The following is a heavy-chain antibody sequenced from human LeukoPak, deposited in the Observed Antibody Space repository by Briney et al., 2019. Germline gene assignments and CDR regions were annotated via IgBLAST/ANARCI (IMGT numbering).Heavy chain of an antibody. Sequence: GGSLRLSCAASGFTFSSYWMSWVRQAPGKGLEWVANIKQDGSEKYYVDSVKGRFTISRDSANNSLYLQMNSLRAEDTAVYHCARYSNSWHANDIWGQGTMATISS. CDR3: ARYSNSWHANDI. CDR1: GFTFSSYW. J-gene: IGHJ3*02. V-gene: IGHV3-7*05. D-gene: IGHD6-13*01. CDR2: IKQDGSEK.